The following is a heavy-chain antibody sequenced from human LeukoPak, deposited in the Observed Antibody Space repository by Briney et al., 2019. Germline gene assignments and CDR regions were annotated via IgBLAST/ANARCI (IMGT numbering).Heavy chain of an antibody. V-gene: IGHV3-23*01. CDR1: GFTFSNYA. Sequence: GGSLRLSCAASGFTFSNYAMSWVRQAPGEGLEWVSTISGSGGSTYYADSVKGRFTISRGNSKNTLYLQMNSLRAEDTAVYYCAKRISGSYGCNYWGQGTLVTVSS. CDR2: ISGSGGST. CDR3: AKRISGSYGCNY. D-gene: IGHD1-26*01. J-gene: IGHJ4*02.